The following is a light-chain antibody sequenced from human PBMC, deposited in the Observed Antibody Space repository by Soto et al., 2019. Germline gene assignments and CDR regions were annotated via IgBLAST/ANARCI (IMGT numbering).Light chain of an antibody. Sequence: SYELTQPLSVSVALGQTARITCGRGNIRSKNVHWYQQRPGQAPVLVIYRDTNRPSGIPERISGSNSGNTATLTISRAQAGDEADYYCQVWDSSTYVFGTGTKVTVL. V-gene: IGLV3-9*01. J-gene: IGLJ1*01. CDR2: RDT. CDR1: NIRSKN. CDR3: QVWDSSTYV.